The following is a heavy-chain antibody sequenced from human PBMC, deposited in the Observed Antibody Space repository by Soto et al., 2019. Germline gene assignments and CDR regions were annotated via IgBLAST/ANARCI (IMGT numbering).Heavy chain of an antibody. CDR3: AKEGGLSGSYYISSSYYFDY. J-gene: IGHJ4*02. CDR2: IWYDGSSK. V-gene: IGHV3-30*02. CDR1: GFTFSIYG. D-gene: IGHD1-26*01. Sequence: GGSLRLSCAASGFTFSIYGMHWVRQAPGKGLEWVAMIWYDGSSKYYADSVQGRFTISRDNSKNTLYLQMNSLRAEDTSVYYCAKEGGLSGSYYISSSYYFDYWGQGTLVTVSS.